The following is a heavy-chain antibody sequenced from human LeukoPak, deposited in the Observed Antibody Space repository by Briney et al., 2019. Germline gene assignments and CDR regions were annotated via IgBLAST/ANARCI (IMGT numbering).Heavy chain of an antibody. V-gene: IGHV3-7*01. CDR1: GFTFSNSW. J-gene: IGHJ4*02. CDR3: ARVSYGYDYVWGSYRRPLTLPPDY. D-gene: IGHD3-16*02. CDR2: IKQDGSDK. Sequence: GGSLRLSCAASGFTFSNSWMTWVRQVPGKGLEWVAIIKQDGSDKFYVESVKGRFIISRDNAKNSVYLQMNSLRAEDTAVYYCARVSYGYDYVWGSYRRPLTLPPDYWGQGTLVTVSS.